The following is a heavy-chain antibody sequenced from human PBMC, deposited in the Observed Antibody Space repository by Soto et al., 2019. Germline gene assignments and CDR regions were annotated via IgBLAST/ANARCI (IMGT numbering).Heavy chain of an antibody. CDR3: ARRRYCGVDCYNEFYYGMDV. CDR1: GSTFSSYT. V-gene: IGHV1-69*02. J-gene: IGHJ6*02. D-gene: IGHD2-21*02. CDR2: IIPVLGVT. Sequence: QVQLVQSGAEVRKPGSSVEVSCMASGSTFSSYTVNWVRQAPGQGLEWIGRIIPVLGVTHYARRFQGRVTITADRSKKTAYMGLTSLTSEDTDVYYCARRRYCGVDCYNEFYYGMDVWGQRTTVTVSS.